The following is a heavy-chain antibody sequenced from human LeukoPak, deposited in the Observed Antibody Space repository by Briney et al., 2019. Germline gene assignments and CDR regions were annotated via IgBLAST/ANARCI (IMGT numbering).Heavy chain of an antibody. D-gene: IGHD4-17*01. CDR3: ARVGPNDYGDYYVDY. CDR1: GFTFSSYS. CDR2: ISSSSSYI. Sequence: GGSLRLSCAASGFTFSSYSMNWVRQAPGKGLEWVSSISSSSSYIYYADSVKGRFTIFRDNAKNSLYLQMNSLRAEDTAVYYCARVGPNDYGDYYVDYWGQGTLVTVSS. V-gene: IGHV3-21*01. J-gene: IGHJ4*02.